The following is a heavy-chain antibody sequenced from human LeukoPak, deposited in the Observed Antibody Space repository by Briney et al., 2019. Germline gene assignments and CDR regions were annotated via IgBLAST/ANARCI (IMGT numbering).Heavy chain of an antibody. D-gene: IGHD3-22*01. J-gene: IGHJ4*02. Sequence: GGSLRLSCAASGFPFSSYEMNWVRQAPGKGLEWVSYISSSGSTIYYADSVKGRFTISRDNAKNSLYLQMNSLRAEDTAVYYCARDQDSSGYQYYFDYWGQGTLVTVSS. CDR1: GFPFSSYE. V-gene: IGHV3-48*03. CDR2: ISSSGSTI. CDR3: ARDQDSSGYQYYFDY.